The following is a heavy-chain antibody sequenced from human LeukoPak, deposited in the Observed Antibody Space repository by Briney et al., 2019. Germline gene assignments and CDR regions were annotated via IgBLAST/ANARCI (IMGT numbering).Heavy chain of an antibody. J-gene: IGHJ5*02. CDR2: IFLSGSA. D-gene: IGHD2-2*01. CDR1: GGSISSGGYS. Sequence: SETLSLTCAVSGGSISSGGYSWGWIRHPPGKGLEWIGYIFLSGSAYYNPSLKRRVTISVDRSKNQFSLKLSSVTAADTAVYYCASQTGCSSTSCYFGLDPWGQGTLVTVSS. V-gene: IGHV4-30-2*01. CDR3: ASQTGCSSTSCYFGLDP.